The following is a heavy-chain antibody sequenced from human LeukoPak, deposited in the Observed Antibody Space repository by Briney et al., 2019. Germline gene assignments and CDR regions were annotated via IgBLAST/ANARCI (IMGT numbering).Heavy chain of an antibody. CDR2: VNQGGTEK. CDR3: ARVSRAAAGYRGYYSSYYMDV. D-gene: IGHD6-13*01. J-gene: IGHJ6*03. Sequence: GGSLRLSCAASGFTFSSQWMSWVRQAPGKGLEWVANVNQGGTEKYYVDSVKGRFTISRDNAENSLYLQMNSLRAEDTAVYYCARVSRAAAGYRGYYSSYYMDVWGKGTTVTVSS. V-gene: IGHV3-7*01. CDR1: GFTFSSQW.